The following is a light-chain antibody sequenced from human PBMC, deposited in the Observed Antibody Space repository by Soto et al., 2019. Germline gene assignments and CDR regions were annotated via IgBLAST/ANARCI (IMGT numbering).Light chain of an antibody. CDR3: QQYTGFATWT. J-gene: IGKJ1*01. Sequence: AIQMTQSPSSLSASVGDRVTITCRASQGIRNDLGWYQQKPGKAPKLLIYAASSLQSGVPSRFSGSGSGTDFTLTISSLQPEDFATYYCQQYTGFATWTFGQGTKVEIK. CDR1: QGIRND. CDR2: AAS. V-gene: IGKV1-6*01.